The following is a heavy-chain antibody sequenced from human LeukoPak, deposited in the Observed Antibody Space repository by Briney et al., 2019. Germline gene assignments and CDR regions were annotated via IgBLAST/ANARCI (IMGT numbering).Heavy chain of an antibody. J-gene: IGHJ3*02. CDR2: ISAYNGNT. Sequence: ASVKVSCKASGYTFTSYGISWVRQAPGQRLEWMGWISAYNGNTNYAQKLQGRVTMTTDTSTSTAYMELRSLRSDDTAVYYCARGYYDSSGYLDAFDIWGQGTMVTVSS. D-gene: IGHD3-22*01. V-gene: IGHV1-18*01. CDR3: ARGYYDSSGYLDAFDI. CDR1: GYTFTSYG.